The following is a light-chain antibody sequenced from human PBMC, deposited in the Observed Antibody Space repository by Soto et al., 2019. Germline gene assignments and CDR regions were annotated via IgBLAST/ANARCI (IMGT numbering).Light chain of an antibody. CDR1: QGISKY. Sequence: DIHLTQSPSSLSASVGDRVTITCRASQGISKYLAWYHQKPGKVPKLLIYAASTLQSGVPSRFSGSGSGTDYTLTISSLQPEDVATYYCHRYNGAPPWTFGQGTKVDIK. V-gene: IGKV1-27*01. CDR3: HRYNGAPPWT. J-gene: IGKJ1*01. CDR2: AAS.